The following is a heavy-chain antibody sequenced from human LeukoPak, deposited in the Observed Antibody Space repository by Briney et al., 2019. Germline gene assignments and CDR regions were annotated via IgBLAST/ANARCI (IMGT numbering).Heavy chain of an antibody. CDR1: GGSISSGSYY. CDR3: ARGGIAAAGRGGLDY. CDR2: IYTSGST. Sequence: TSETLSLTCTVSGGSISSGSYYWSWIRQPAGKGLEWIGRIYTSGSTNYNPSLKSRVTISVDTSKNQFSLKLSSVTAADTAVCYCARGGIAAAGRGGLDYWGQGTLVTVSS. V-gene: IGHV4-61*02. D-gene: IGHD6-13*01. J-gene: IGHJ4*02.